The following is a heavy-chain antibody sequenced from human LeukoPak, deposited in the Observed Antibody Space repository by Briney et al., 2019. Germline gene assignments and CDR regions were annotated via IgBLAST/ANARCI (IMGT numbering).Heavy chain of an antibody. D-gene: IGHD3-22*01. CDR2: ISGYNSDT. J-gene: IGHJ3*01. CDR3: ARVNYYYDSSGYLGGFDV. CDR1: GYIFSNYG. Sequence: ASVKVSCKASGYIFSNYGIAWVRQAPGQGLEWMGWISGYNSDTKNAQKVQGRASMTTDTSTSTAYVELRSLRSDDTAVYYCARVNYYYDSSGYLGGFDVWGQGTMVTVSS. V-gene: IGHV1-18*01.